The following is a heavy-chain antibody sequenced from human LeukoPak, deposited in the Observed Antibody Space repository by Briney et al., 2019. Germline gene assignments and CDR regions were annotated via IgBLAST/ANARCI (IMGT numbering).Heavy chain of an antibody. CDR1: GGTFSSYA. V-gene: IGHV1-69*13. Sequence: SVKVSCKASGGTFSSYAISWVRQAPGQGLEWVGGIIPIFGTANYAQKFQGRVTITADESTSTAYMELSSLRSEDTAVYYCARDSSGWYQNWFDPWGQGTLVTVSS. D-gene: IGHD6-19*01. CDR3: ARDSSGWYQNWFDP. CDR2: IIPIFGTA. J-gene: IGHJ5*02.